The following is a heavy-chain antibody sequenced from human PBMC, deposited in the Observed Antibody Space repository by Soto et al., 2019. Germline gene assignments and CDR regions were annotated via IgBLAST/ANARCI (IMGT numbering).Heavy chain of an antibody. CDR1: GFTDKNYQ. J-gene: IGHJ6*02. Sequence: RGSLRLSCAASGFTDKNYQMNWVRQAPGKGLEWVSVIYSGGVTYYPDSVKGRFTTIRDTSKNTVYLQMNSLRADDTAMYYCARDPSTTGYYGWDVWGQGTTVTVSS. V-gene: IGHV3-53*01. CDR3: ARDPSTTGYYGWDV. CDR2: IYSGGVT.